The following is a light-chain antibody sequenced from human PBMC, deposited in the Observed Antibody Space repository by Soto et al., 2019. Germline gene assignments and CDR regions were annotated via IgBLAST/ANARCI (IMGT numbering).Light chain of an antibody. Sequence: EIVLTQSPDTLSLSPGERATLSCRASQSIKNNYLAWYQQKPGQAPRFLIYDASSRATGIPDRFGGSGSGTEFTLTISRLEPEDFAVYYCQQYGTTPLTFGGGTKVDIK. V-gene: IGKV3-20*01. J-gene: IGKJ4*01. CDR3: QQYGTTPLT. CDR2: DAS. CDR1: QSIKNNY.